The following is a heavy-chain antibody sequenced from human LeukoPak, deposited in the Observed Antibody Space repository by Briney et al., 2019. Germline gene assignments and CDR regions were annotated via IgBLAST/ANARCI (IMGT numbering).Heavy chain of an antibody. V-gene: IGHV3-21*04. CDR3: TFHLIVGATPFVDY. J-gene: IGHJ4*02. D-gene: IGHD1-26*01. CDR2: ISSSGSSI. CDR1: GFTFSDYS. Sequence: GGSLRLSCAASGFTFSDYSMNWVRQAPGKGLEWVSTISSSGSSIFYAASVKGRFTISRDNARNSLYLQMNTLRAEDTAVYYCTFHLIVGATPFVDYWGQGTLVTVSS.